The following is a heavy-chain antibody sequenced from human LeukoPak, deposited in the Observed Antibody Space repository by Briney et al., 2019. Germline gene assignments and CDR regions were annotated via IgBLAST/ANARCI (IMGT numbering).Heavy chain of an antibody. D-gene: IGHD2-15*01. J-gene: IGHJ4*02. CDR1: GFTLSSYW. Sequence: PGGSLRLSCAASGFTLSSYWMTWVRQAPGKGLEWVGNIRQDGGEIYYVDSVKDRFTIPRDNAKNSLYLQMNRLRAEDTAVYYCARESGGSRNFDYWGQGTLVTVSS. V-gene: IGHV3-7*01. CDR3: ARESGGSRNFDY. CDR2: IRQDGGEI.